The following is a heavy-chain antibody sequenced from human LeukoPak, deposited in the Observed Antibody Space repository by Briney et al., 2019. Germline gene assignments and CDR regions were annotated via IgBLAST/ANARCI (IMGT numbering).Heavy chain of an antibody. CDR3: ARSLDRSGWYFGVN. D-gene: IGHD6-19*01. CDR1: GASISNYY. Sequence: SETLSLTRSVSGASISNYYWSWLRQPPGKGLEWIGYIYYSGNTNYNPSLKSRVTLSIDTSKNQFSLRLTSVTAADTAVYYCARSLDRSGWYFGVNWGQGTLVTVSS. J-gene: IGHJ1*01. V-gene: IGHV4-59*01. CDR2: IYYSGNT.